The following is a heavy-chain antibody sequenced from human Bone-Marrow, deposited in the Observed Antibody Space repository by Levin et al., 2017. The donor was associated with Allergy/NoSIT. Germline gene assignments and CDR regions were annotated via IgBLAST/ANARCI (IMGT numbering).Heavy chain of an antibody. J-gene: IGHJ4*02. D-gene: IGHD6-19*01. CDR2: ISSGNTYI. CDR3: ARAPRLYIAVAGTDDY. CDR1: GFTFSDYS. V-gene: IGHV3-21*06. Sequence: AGGSLRLSCVASGFTFSDYSMNWVRQAPGKGLEWLSSISSGNTYIYYADSVKGRFTISRDNAKSSLYLQMNSLRAEDTAVYFCARAPRLYIAVAGTDDYWGQGTLVTVSS.